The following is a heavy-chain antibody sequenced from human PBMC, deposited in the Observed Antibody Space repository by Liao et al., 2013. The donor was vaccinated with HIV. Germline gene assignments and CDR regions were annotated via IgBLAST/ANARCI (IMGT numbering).Heavy chain of an antibody. V-gene: IGHV4-30-4*08. Sequence: QVQLQESGPGLVKPTQTLSLTCTVSGGSISSGDYYWSWIRQPPGKGLEWIGYVYYSGSTYYNPSLKGRATVSVATSKNQFSLKLNSVTAADTAVYFCARELWFGDPDAFDIWGQGTMVTVSS. CDR2: VYYSGST. CDR1: GGSISSGDYY. D-gene: IGHD3-10*01. CDR3: ARELWFGDPDAFDI. J-gene: IGHJ3*02.